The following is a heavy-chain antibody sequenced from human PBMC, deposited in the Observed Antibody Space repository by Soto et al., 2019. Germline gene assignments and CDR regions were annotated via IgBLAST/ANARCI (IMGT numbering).Heavy chain of an antibody. CDR3: ARGGYFDSSNYLAY. V-gene: IGHV1-3*01. Sequence: ASVKVSCKASGYTFTSYGINWVRQAPGRGLEWMGWINPGNGNTKYSQQFQGRVIIDRDTSASTAYMELSSLRPEDTAVCYCARGGYFDSSNYLAYWGLGTLVTV. CDR2: INPGNGNT. D-gene: IGHD3-22*01. CDR1: GYTFTSYG. J-gene: IGHJ4*02.